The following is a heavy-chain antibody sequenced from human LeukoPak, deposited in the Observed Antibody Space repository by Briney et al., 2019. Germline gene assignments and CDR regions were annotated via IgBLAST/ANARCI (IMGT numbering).Heavy chain of an antibody. V-gene: IGHV4-4*07. D-gene: IGHD3-10*01. J-gene: IGHJ5*02. CDR2: IYTSGST. CDR3: ARDITARANWFDP. Sequence: SETLSLTCTVSGGSISSYHWSWMRQPPGKGLEWIGRIYTSGSTNYNPSLKSRVTMSVDTSKNQFSLKLSSVTAADTAVYYCARDITARANWFDPWGQGTLVTVSS. CDR1: GGSISSYH.